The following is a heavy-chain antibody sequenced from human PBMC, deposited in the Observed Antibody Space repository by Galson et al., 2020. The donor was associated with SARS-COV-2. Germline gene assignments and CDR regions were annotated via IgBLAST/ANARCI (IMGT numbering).Heavy chain of an antibody. J-gene: IGHJ6*02. V-gene: IGHV1-2*02. CDR3: ARDYSRDYYYGMDV. Sequence: ASVKVSCKASGYTFTGYYMHWVRQAPGQGLEWMGWINPNSGGTNYAQKFQGRVTMTRDTSISTAYMELSRLRSDDTAVYYCARDYSRDYYYGMDVWGQGTTVTVSS. CDR1: GYTFTGYY. D-gene: IGHD4-4*01. CDR2: INPNSGGT.